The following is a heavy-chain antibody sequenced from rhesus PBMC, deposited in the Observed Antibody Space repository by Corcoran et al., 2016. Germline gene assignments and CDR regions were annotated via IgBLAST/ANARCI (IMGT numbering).Heavy chain of an antibody. CDR3: ARGTLITMKLIMSHYGLDS. CDR1: GASISSHW. J-gene: IGHJ6*01. V-gene: IGHV4-80*01. D-gene: IGHD3-28*01. CDR2: INGNSGRT. Sequence: QVQLQESGPGLVKPSETLFLTCTVSGASISSHWRTWIRQPPGKGLGWIGEINGNSGRTTYHPTLQSPGTISKDASKNYFSLKLNSVTAADTAVYYCARGTLITMKLIMSHYGLDSWGQGVVVSVSS.